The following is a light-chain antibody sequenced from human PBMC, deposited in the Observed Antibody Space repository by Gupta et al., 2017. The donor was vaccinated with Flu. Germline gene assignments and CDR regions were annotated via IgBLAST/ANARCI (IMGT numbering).Light chain of an antibody. CDR3: QQSYSTPGT. V-gene: IGKV1-39*01. J-gene: IGKJ2*02. Sequence: DIQMTQSPSSLSASVGDRVTITCRASQSISSYLNWYQQKPGKATKLLIYAASSLQSGVPSRFSGSGSGTDFTLTISSLQPEDFATYYCQQSYSTPGTFGQGTKLEIK. CDR2: AAS. CDR1: QSISSY.